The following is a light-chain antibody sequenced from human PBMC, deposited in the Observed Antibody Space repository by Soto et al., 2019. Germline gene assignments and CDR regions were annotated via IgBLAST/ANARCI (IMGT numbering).Light chain of an antibody. CDR3: SSYTSSSTYVV. CDR2: DVS. V-gene: IGLV2-14*01. J-gene: IGLJ2*01. CDR1: SSDVGGYNY. Sequence: QSALTQPASVSGSPGQSITISCTGTSSDVGGYNYVSWYQQHPGKAAKLMIYDVSNRPSGVSNRFSGSKSGNTASLTISGLQAEDEADYYCSSYTSSSTYVVFGGGTQLTVL.